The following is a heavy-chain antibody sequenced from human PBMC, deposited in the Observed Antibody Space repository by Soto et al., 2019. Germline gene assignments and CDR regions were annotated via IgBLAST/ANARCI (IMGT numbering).Heavy chain of an antibody. V-gene: IGHV4-31*03. D-gene: IGHD1-20*01. CDR3: ARRYGRNFDY. CDR2: ISYTGST. CDR1: GGSISSGGYY. J-gene: IGHJ4*02. Sequence: PSETLSLTCTVAGGSISSGGYYWSWFRQHPGKGLEWIGYISYTGSTYYNPPLKSRVTISVDTSKNQFSLKLNSVTAADTAVYYCARRYGRNFDYWGQGTLVTVSS.